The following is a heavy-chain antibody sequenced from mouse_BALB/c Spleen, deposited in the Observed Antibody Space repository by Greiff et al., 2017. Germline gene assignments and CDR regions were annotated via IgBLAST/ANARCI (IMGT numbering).Heavy chain of an antibody. CDR2: IWAGGST. D-gene: IGHD4-1*01. V-gene: IGHV2-9*02. CDR1: GFSLTSYG. J-gene: IGHJ4*01. CDR3: ASLTGGRAMDY. Sequence: QVQLKESGPGLVAPSQSLSITCTVSGFSLTSYGVHWVRQPPGKGLEWLGVIWAGGSTNYNSALMSRLSISKDNSKSQVFLKMNSLQTDDTAMYYCASLTGGRAMDYWGQGTSVTVSS.